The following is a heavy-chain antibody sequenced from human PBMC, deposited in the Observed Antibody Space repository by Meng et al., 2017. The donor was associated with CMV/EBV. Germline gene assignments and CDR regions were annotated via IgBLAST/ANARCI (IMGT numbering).Heavy chain of an antibody. J-gene: IGHJ5*02. Sequence: HEPLAEGVPGLVELSQPLSLTCTGSGGSISSGEYYGTWIRRPPGKGHEWIGDIYYSGSTYYNPSLKCRVTITVDTSTNPFSLKLSSMTVSYTAMYYCAREEIGLDPWGQGTLVTVFS. D-gene: IGHD3/OR15-3a*01. CDR2: IYYSGST. V-gene: IGHV4-30-4*08. CDR3: AREEIGLDP. CDR1: GGSISSGEYY.